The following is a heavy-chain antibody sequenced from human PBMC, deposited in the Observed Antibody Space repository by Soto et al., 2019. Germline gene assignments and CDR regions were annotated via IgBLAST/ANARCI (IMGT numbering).Heavy chain of an antibody. CDR1: GFTFNNFA. CDR3: AKDRFNGDYASYFDS. V-gene: IGHV3-23*01. J-gene: IGHJ4*02. Sequence: EVQLLESGGGLVQPGGSLRLSCAASGFTFNNFAMVWVRQAPGKGLEWVAGLSCIGSSTYYANSVKGRFIISRDNSKNTLYLQMHSLRAEDTAIYYCAKDRFNGDYASYFDSWGQGTLVTVSS. D-gene: IGHD4-17*01. CDR2: LSCIGSST.